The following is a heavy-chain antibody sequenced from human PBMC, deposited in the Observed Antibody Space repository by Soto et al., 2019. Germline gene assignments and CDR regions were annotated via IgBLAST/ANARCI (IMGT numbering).Heavy chain of an antibody. V-gene: IGHV4-34*01. D-gene: IGHD6-13*01. CDR1: GGSFSGYY. J-gene: IGHJ4*02. CDR2: INPSGST. CDR3: ARGRAGGAAY. Sequence: QVQLQQWGAGLLKPSETLSLTCAVYGGSFSGYYWSWIRQPPGKGLEWIGEINPSGSTNYTPSLKSRVTISGDTPKNQFTLKLTSVTAADTAVYYCARGRAGGAAYWGQGTLVTVSS.